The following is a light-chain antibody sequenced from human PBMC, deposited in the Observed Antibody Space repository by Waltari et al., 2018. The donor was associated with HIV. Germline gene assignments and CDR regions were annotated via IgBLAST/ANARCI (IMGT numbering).Light chain of an antibody. Sequence: QSALTQPASVSGSPGQSITLSCTGPTSDFGDSASVSWFQQFPTEAPHLIIYDLTRRPTGVSNRFSGSKSGDTASLIISGLLPEDEADYYCCSHSTTGSLVFGGGTKLTVL. CDR3: CSHSTTGSLV. CDR2: DLT. J-gene: IGLJ2*01. CDR1: TSDFGDSAS. V-gene: IGLV2-14*03.